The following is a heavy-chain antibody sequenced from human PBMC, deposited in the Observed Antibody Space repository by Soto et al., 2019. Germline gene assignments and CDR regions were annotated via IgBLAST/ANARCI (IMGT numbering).Heavy chain of an antibody. CDR3: ARDSYAMSSFALDV. D-gene: IGHD2-2*01. J-gene: IGHJ6*02. CDR2: VYRTGAT. V-gene: IGHV4-30-2*06. CDR1: GDSISSGGFP. Sequence: QLQLQESGSGLVETAQTLSLTCIVSGDSISSGGFPWTCIRQSTGKGLEWIGYVYRTGATSYNPSLESRASISVDTSRNQFSLKLMSVTPADSAVYFCARDSYAMSSFALDVWGRGTAVTVSS.